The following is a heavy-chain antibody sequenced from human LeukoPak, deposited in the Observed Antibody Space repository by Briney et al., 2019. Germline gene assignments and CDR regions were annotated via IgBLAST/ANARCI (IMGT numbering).Heavy chain of an antibody. Sequence: PSETLSLTCTVSGGSISSYYWSWIRQPAGKGLEWIGRIYTSGSTNYNPSLKSRVTMSVDTSKNQFSLKLSSVTAADTAVYYCARGMREAAAAGGRFFDYWGQGTLVTVSS. J-gene: IGHJ4*02. CDR3: ARGMREAAAAGGRFFDY. V-gene: IGHV4-4*07. D-gene: IGHD6-13*01. CDR1: GGSISSYY. CDR2: IYTSGST.